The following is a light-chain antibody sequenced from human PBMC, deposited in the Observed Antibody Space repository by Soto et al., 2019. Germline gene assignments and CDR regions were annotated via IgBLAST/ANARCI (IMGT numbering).Light chain of an antibody. V-gene: IGLV2-8*01. CDR2: EVN. J-gene: IGLJ1*01. CDR3: SSFKGTNSFV. Sequence: QSVLTQPPSASGSPGQSVTISCTGTNNDIGGYTYVSWYQQLPGKAPKLMIYEVNKRPSGIPDRFSGSKSGNTASLTVSGLQADDEANYYCSSFKGTNSFVFGTGTKVTVL. CDR1: NNDIGGYTY.